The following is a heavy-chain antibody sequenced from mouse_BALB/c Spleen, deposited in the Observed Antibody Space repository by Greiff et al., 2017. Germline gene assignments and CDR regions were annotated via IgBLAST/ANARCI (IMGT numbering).Heavy chain of an antibody. D-gene: IGHD2-14*01. J-gene: IGHJ4*01. CDR3: ARGDYRYDGGDYYAMDY. Sequence: EVQLVESGPGLVKPSQSLSLTCTVTGYSITSDYAWNWIRQFPGNKLEWMGYISYSGSTSYNPSLKSRISITRDTSKNQFFLQLNSVTTEDTATYYCARGDYRYDGGDYYAMDYWGQGTSVTVSS. V-gene: IGHV3-2*02. CDR1: GYSITSDYA. CDR2: ISYSGST.